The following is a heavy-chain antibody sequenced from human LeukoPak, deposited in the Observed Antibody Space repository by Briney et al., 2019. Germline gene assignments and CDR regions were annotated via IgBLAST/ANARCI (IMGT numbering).Heavy chain of an antibody. V-gene: IGHV3-21*01. J-gene: IGHJ4*02. Sequence: PGGSLRLSCAASGFTFSSYSMNWVRQAPGKGLEWVSSISSSSSYIYYADSVKGRFTISRDNAKNSLYLQMNSLRAEDTAVYYCGGWSSGYPYYFDYWGQGTLVTVSS. CDR1: GFTFSSYS. D-gene: IGHD3-22*01. CDR2: ISSSSSYI. CDR3: GGWSSGYPYYFDY.